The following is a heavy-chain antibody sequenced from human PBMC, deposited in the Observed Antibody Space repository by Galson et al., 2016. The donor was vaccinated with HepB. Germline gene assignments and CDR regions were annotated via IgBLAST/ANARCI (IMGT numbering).Heavy chain of an antibody. CDR3: ARGHCSNARPAHY. Sequence: SVKVSCKASGYTFSDFYIHWVRQAPGQGLEWMGIINPNTGTSNYALKFQDRVTMTRDTSTASVYMDLTTLTSEDTAVYYCARGHCSNARPAHYWGQGTLGTVSS. J-gene: IGHJ4*02. CDR2: INPNTGTS. D-gene: IGHD2-2*01. CDR1: GYTFSDFY. V-gene: IGHV1-46*01.